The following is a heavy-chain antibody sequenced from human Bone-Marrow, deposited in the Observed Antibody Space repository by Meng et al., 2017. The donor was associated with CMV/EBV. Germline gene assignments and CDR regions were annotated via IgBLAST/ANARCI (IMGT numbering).Heavy chain of an antibody. CDR2: IYPGDSDT. V-gene: IGHV5-51*01. D-gene: IGHD2-2*02. CDR1: GYSFTSYW. CDR3: ARRGYCSSTSCYKVYYYYGMDV. J-gene: IGHJ6*02. Sequence: GESLKISCKGSGYSFTSYWIGWVRQMPGKGLEWMGIIYPGDSDTRYSPSFQGQVTISADKSISTAYLQWSSLKASDTAMYYCARRGYCSSTSCYKVYYYYGMDVWGQGTTVTVSS.